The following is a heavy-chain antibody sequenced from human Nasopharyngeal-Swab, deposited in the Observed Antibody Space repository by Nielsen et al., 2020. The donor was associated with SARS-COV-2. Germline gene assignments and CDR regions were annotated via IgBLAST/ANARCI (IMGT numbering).Heavy chain of an antibody. CDR1: EFYFSSHA. D-gene: IGHD6-13*01. V-gene: IGHV3-23*01. CDR2: ISISGHKT. CDR3: ARPLSRDSTWTTEANWFDP. Sequence: GESLKISCEVSEFYFSSHAMTWVRQAPGKGLEWVAAISISGHKTYYADSVKGRFTISRDNSENTVYLQMNSLRAEDTALYHCARPLSRDSTWTTEANWFDPWGQGTLVTVSS. J-gene: IGHJ5*02.